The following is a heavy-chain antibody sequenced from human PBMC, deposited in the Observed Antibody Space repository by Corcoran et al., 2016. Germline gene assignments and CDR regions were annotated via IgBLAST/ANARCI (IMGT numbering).Heavy chain of an antibody. Sequence: EVQLVESGGGLVQPGGSLRLSCAASGFTFSSYWMSWVRQAPGKGLEWVANIKQDGSEKYYVDSVKGRFTISRDNAKNSLYLQMNSLRAEDTAVYYCARASGSYVDPYYFDYWGQGTLVTVSS. CDR2: IKQDGSEK. V-gene: IGHV3-7*03. J-gene: IGHJ4*02. CDR3: ARASGSYVDPYYFDY. CDR1: GFTFSSYW. D-gene: IGHD1-26*01.